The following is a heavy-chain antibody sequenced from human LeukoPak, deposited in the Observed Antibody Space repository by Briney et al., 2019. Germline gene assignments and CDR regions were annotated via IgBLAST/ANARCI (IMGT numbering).Heavy chain of an antibody. Sequence: EASVKVSCKASGYTFTGYYMHWVRQATGQGLEWMGWMNPNSGNTGYAQKFQGRVTITRNTSISTAYMELSSLRSEDTAVYYCARRYYDFWSGYPVNYYYYMDVWGKGTTVTVSS. V-gene: IGHV1-8*03. D-gene: IGHD3-3*01. J-gene: IGHJ6*03. CDR2: MNPNSGNT. CDR1: GYTFTGYY. CDR3: ARRYYDFWSGYPVNYYYYMDV.